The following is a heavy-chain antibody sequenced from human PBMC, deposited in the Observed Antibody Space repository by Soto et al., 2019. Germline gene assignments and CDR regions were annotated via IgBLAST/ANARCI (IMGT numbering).Heavy chain of an antibody. D-gene: IGHD1-1*01. CDR2: INHIGYT. J-gene: IGHJ4*02. CDR3: GPRRAVAPRGY. Sequence: PSETLSLTCAVSGGSFSDFYWTWIRQLPGKGLEWIGEINHIGYTNYNPSLESRVAISVDTSKNQFSLNLRSVTAADTAVYYCGPRRAVAPRGYWGQGTLVTVSP. V-gene: IGHV4-34*01. CDR1: GGSFSDFY.